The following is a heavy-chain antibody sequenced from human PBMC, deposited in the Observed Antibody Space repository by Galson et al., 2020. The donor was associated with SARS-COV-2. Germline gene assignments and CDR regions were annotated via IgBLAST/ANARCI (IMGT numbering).Heavy chain of an antibody. J-gene: IGHJ6*02. CDR1: GFTFSSYA. Sequence: GGSLRLSCAASGFTFSSYAMHWVRQAPGKGLEWVAVISYDGSNKYYADSVKGRFTISRDNSKNTLYLQMNSLRAEDTAVYYCARDNGILVYYGMDVWGQGTTVTVSS. CDR3: ARDNGILVYYGMDV. V-gene: IGHV3-30-3*01. D-gene: IGHD2-8*02. CDR2: ISYDGSNK.